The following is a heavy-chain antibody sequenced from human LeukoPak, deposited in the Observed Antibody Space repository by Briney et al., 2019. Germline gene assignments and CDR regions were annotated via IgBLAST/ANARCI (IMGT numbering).Heavy chain of an antibody. CDR1: GYTFTSYG. D-gene: IGHD3-3*01. CDR3: ARERVDFWGGYPFRGAFDI. J-gene: IGHJ3*02. Sequence: ASVKVSCKASGYTFTSYGISWVRQAPGQGLEWMGWISAYNGNTNYAQKLQGRVTMTTDTSTSTAYMELRSLRSDDTAVYYCARERVDFWGGYPFRGAFDIWGQGTMVTVSS. V-gene: IGHV1-18*01. CDR2: ISAYNGNT.